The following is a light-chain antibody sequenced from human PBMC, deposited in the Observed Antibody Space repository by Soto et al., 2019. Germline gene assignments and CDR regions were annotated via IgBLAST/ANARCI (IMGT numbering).Light chain of an antibody. CDR3: QHSYSTPYP. CDR1: QSISSY. CDR2: AAS. Sequence: DLQMTQSPSSLSASVGDRVTITCRASQSISSYLNWYQQKPGKAPKLRIYAASSLQSGVPSRFSGIGSETDFTLTISSLQPEDFATYYCQHSYSTPYPFGQGTKLELK. J-gene: IGKJ2*01. V-gene: IGKV1-39*01.